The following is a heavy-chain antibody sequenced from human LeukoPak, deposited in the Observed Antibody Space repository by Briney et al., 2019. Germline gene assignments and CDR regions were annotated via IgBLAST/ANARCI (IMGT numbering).Heavy chain of an antibody. Sequence: GASVKVSCKTSGYTFSEYYIYWVRQAPGQGLEWMGWIDPSTGGTNYAQNFQGRVTMTRDTSTTTVYMELSSLKSDDTAVYHCARGHNYGSGSLFYGWGQGTLVTVSS. CDR1: GYTFSEYY. CDR2: IDPSTGGT. J-gene: IGHJ4*02. CDR3: ARGHNYGSGSLFYG. D-gene: IGHD3-10*01. V-gene: IGHV1-2*02.